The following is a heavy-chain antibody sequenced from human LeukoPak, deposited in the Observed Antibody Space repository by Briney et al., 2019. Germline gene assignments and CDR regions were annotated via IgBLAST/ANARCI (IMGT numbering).Heavy chain of an antibody. J-gene: IGHJ4*02. D-gene: IGHD4-17*01. V-gene: IGHV3-23*01. Sequence: GGSLRLSCAASGFTFTYFVMNWVRQAPGKGLEWVSGISGSGGSAYYADSVKGRFTISRDNSKNTLYLQMHSLRAEDTAVYYCAKDRALSTVTTLDSWGQGTLVTVSS. CDR3: AKDRALSTVTTLDS. CDR1: GFTFTYFV. CDR2: ISGSGGSA.